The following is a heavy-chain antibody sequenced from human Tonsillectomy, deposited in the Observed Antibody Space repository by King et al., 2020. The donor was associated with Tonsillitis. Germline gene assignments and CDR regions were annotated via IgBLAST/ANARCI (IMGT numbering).Heavy chain of an antibody. CDR2: ISSSSSYI. CDR3: ARDRSSGWPDAFDI. J-gene: IGHJ3*02. Sequence: VQLVESGGGLVKPGGSLRLSCAASGFTFSSYSMNWVRQAPGKGLEWVSSISSSSSYIYYADSVKGRFTISRDNAKNSLYLQMNSLRAEDTAVYYCARDRSSGWPDAFDIWGQGTMVTVSS. CDR1: GFTFSSYS. D-gene: IGHD6-19*01. V-gene: IGHV3-21*01.